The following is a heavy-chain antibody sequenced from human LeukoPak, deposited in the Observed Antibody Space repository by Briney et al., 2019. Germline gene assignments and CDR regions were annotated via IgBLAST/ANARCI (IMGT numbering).Heavy chain of an antibody. CDR1: GYTFTDYY. V-gene: IGHV1-2*02. J-gene: IGHJ6*03. CDR2: INPNSDDT. D-gene: IGHD1-26*01. Sequence: ALVKVSCKASGYTFTDYYLHWVRQAPGQGLEWMEWINPNSDDTHYAQNFQGRVTMTRDTSISTAYMELSRLRSDDTAVYYCARHSGSFYFYYYMDVWGKGTTVTVSS. CDR3: ARHSGSFYFYYYMDV.